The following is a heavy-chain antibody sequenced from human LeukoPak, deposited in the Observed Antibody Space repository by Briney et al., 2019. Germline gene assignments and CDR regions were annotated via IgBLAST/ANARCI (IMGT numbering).Heavy chain of an antibody. CDR3: ARQSYYYGSGSYVSWFDP. CDR2: IYTSGST. D-gene: IGHD3-10*01. CDR1: GGSISSGSYY. V-gene: IGHV4-61*02. Sequence: SETLSLTCTVSGGSISSGSYYWSWIRQPAGKGLEWIGRIYTSGSTNYNPSLKSRVTISVDTSKNQSSLKLSSVTAADTAVYYCARQSYYYGSGSYVSWFDPWGQGTLVTVSS. J-gene: IGHJ5*02.